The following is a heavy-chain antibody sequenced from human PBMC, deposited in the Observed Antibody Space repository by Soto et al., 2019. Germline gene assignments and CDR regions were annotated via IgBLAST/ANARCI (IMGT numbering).Heavy chain of an antibody. CDR3: ARQDGYYYYMDV. Sequence: QVELQESGPGLVKPSETLSLTCKVSGGSFSGHYWSWIRQPPGEGMEWIGYVFYTGSTNYNPSLRSRVLVSVDTSKNQFSLKLRSVTAADTAVYYCARQDGYYYYMDVWGKGTTVTVSS. J-gene: IGHJ6*03. CDR1: GGSFSGHY. CDR2: VFYTGST. V-gene: IGHV4-59*08.